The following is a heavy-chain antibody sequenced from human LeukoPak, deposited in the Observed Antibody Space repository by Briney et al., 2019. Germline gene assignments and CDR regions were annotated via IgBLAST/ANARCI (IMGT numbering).Heavy chain of an antibody. CDR3: ARDAVITFGGPRRAFDI. CDR2: IYYSGST. CDR1: GGSISSSSYY. Sequence: PSETLSLTCTVSGGSISSSSYYWGWIRQPPGKGLEWIGSIYYSGSTYYSPSLKSRVTISVDTSKNQFSLKLSSVTAADTAVYYCARDAVITFGGPRRAFDIWGQGTMVTVSS. V-gene: IGHV4-39*07. D-gene: IGHD3-16*01. J-gene: IGHJ3*02.